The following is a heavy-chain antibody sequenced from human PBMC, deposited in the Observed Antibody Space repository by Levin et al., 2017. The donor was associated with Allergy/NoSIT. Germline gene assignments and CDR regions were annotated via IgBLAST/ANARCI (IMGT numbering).Heavy chain of an antibody. CDR2: IRSKANNYAT. J-gene: IGHJ5*02. V-gene: IGHV3-73*01. D-gene: IGHD3-9*01. CDR3: THHYDILTVWGFGP. CDR1: GFSFNDYA. Sequence: GGSLRLSCAASGFSFNDYAMHWVRQASGKGLEWVGHIRSKANNYATAYAASVKGRFTISRDDSKTTAYLHLSSMKTEDTAIYYCTHHYDILTVWGFGPWGQGTVVTVSS.